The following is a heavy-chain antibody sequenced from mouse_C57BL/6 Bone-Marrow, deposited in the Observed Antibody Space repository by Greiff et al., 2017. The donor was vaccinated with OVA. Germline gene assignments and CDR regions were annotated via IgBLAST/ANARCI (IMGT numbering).Heavy chain of an antibody. J-gene: IGHJ2*01. D-gene: IGHD1-1*01. CDR2: IDPSDSYT. CDR3: AREKDYYGSSLDY. V-gene: IGHV1-69*01. Sequence: QVQLQQPGAELVMPGASVKLSCKASGYTFTSYWMHWVKQRPGQGLEWIGEIDPSDSYTNYNQKFKGKSTLTVDKSSSTAYMQLSSLTSEDSAVYDCAREKDYYGSSLDYWGQGTTLTVSS. CDR1: GYTFTSYW.